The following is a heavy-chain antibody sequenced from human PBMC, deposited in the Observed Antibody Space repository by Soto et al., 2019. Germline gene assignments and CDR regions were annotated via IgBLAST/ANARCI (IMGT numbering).Heavy chain of an antibody. J-gene: IGHJ5*02. CDR3: TTALEYDLPFDP. D-gene: IGHD3-3*01. V-gene: IGHV3-15*07. CDR1: GFTFSNAW. Sequence: PGGPLRLSCAASGFTFSNAWMNWGRQAPGKGLEWVGRIKSKTDGGTTDYAAPVKGRFTISRDDSKNTLYLQMNSLKAEDTAVYYCTTALEYDLPFDPWGQGTLVTVSS. CDR2: IKSKTDGGTT.